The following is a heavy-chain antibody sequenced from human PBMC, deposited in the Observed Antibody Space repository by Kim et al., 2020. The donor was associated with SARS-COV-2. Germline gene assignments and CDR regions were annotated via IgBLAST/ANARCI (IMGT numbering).Heavy chain of an antibody. CDR2: INSVGTST. Sequence: GGSLRLSCAASGFTFSNSWMYWVRQVPGEGLLWVSRINSVGTSTNYADSVKGRFSISRDNANNTLYLQMNSLRAEDTGIYYCAKDRGSGAYMGVWGQGTT. CDR3: AKDRGSGAYMGV. J-gene: IGHJ6*02. D-gene: IGHD3-10*01. V-gene: IGHV3-74*01. CDR1: GFTFSNSW.